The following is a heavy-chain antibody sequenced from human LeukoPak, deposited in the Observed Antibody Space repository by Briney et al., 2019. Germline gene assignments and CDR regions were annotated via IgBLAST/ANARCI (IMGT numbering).Heavy chain of an antibody. D-gene: IGHD3-3*01. Sequence: NPGGSLRLSCAASGFTFSSSWMTWVRQAPGKGLEWVSSISSSSSYIYYADSVKGRFTISRDNAKNSLYLQMNSLRAEDTAVYYCARGAYPYDFWSGYREYYYMDVWGKGTTVTVSS. CDR3: ARGAYPYDFWSGYREYYYMDV. J-gene: IGHJ6*03. CDR1: GFTFSSSW. CDR2: ISSSSSYI. V-gene: IGHV3-21*01.